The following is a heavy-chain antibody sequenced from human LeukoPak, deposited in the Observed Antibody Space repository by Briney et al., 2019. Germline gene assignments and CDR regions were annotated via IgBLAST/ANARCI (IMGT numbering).Heavy chain of an antibody. V-gene: IGHV4-4*07. J-gene: IGHJ4*02. CDR3: ARYRGGGYNYLDF. CDR2: IFTSGRT. Sequence: SETLSLTCTDSGGSISSYYWSWIRQSAGKGLEWIGRIFTSGRTNRNPSLESRVTMSVDTSKNQFSLKLTSLTAADTAIYYCARYRGGGYNYLDFWGQGTPVTVSS. CDR1: GGSISSYY. D-gene: IGHD5-24*01.